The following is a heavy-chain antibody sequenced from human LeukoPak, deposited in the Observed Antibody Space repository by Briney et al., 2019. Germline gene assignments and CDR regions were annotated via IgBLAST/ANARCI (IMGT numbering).Heavy chain of an antibody. J-gene: IGHJ4*02. Sequence: GASVKVSCRASGHTFTDYYLHWVRQAPGQGLQWMGMVNPTAGSRAYAQDFQDRVTMTRDTSTSTVYMELYSLRSEDTAMYYCARDHTNWGQGTLVTVSS. CDR1: GHTFTDYY. CDR3: ARDHTN. V-gene: IGHV1-46*03. CDR2: VNPTAGSR.